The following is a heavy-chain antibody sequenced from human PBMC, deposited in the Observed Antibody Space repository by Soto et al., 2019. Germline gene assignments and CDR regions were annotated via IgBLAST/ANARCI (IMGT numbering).Heavy chain of an antibody. D-gene: IGHD3-10*01. CDR3: ARDGGRDGSGSYLDY. Sequence: QVQLVESGGGVVQPGRSLRLSCAASGFTFSSYAMHWVRQAPGKGLEWVAVISYDGSNKYYADSVKGRFTISRDNSKNTLYLQMNSLRAEDTAVYYCARDGGRDGSGSYLDYWGQGTLVTVSS. V-gene: IGHV3-30-3*01. J-gene: IGHJ4*02. CDR2: ISYDGSNK. CDR1: GFTFSSYA.